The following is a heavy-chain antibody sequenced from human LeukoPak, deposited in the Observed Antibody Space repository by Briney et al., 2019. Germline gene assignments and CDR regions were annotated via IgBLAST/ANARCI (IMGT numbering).Heavy chain of an antibody. CDR1: GGSFNNYV. CDR2: LILMFGTA. Sequence: GASVKVSCKASGGSFNNYVITWVRQAPGQGLEWMGGLILMFGTAKYAQKFQGRVTINTDESTSTAYMELSSLRSDDTAVYYCARGIILGFCSSITCPTRFDYWGQGTMVTVSS. D-gene: IGHD2-2*01. J-gene: IGHJ4*03. CDR3: ARGIILGFCSSITCPTRFDY. V-gene: IGHV1-69*05.